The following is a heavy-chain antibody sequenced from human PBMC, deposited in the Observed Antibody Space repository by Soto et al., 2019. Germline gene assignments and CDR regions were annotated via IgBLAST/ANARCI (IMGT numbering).Heavy chain of an antibody. CDR3: ARDLWGSWTVDY. CDR2: IHPSGDTK. D-gene: IGHD3-16*01. Sequence: QVQLVHSGAEVKEPGASVKVSCKASGYTFQNYHMHWVRQAPGQGLEWMGIIHPSGDTKTYAQKFQGRLAMTRDTPTTTAYMELSSLTSEDTAVYFCARDLWGSWTVDYWGQGTLVTVSS. CDR1: GYTFQNYH. J-gene: IGHJ4*02. V-gene: IGHV1-46*02.